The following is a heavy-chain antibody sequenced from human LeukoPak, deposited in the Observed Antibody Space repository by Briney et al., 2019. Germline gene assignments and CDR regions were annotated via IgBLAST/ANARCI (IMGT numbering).Heavy chain of an antibody. CDR2: IYHSGST. D-gene: IGHD3-9*01. J-gene: IGHJ6*03. V-gene: IGHV4-38-2*02. CDR1: GYSISSGYY. CDR3: ARVLRYFRGSTYYMDV. Sequence: SETLSLTCTVSGYSISSGYYWGWIRQPPGKGLEWIGGIYHSGSTYYNPSLKSRVTISVDTSKNQFSLKLSSVTAADTAVYYCARVLRYFRGSTYYMDVWGKGTTVTVSS.